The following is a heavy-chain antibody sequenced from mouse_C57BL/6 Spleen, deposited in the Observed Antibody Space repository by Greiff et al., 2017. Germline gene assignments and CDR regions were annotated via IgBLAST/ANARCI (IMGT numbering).Heavy chain of an antibody. D-gene: IGHD2-12*01. J-gene: IGHJ4*01. CDR1: GYAFSSSW. V-gene: IGHV1-82*01. CDR3: ARSSYRDAMDY. CDR2: IYPGDGDT. Sequence: QVQLQQSGPELVEPGASVKISCKASGYAFSSSWMNWVKQRPGKGLEWIGRIYPGDGDTNYNGKFKGKATLTADKSSSTAYMQLSSLTSEDSAVYFCARSSYRDAMDYWGQGTSVTVSS.